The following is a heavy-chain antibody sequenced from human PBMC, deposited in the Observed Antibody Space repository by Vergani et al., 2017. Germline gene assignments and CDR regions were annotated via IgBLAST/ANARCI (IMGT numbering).Heavy chain of an antibody. CDR1: GFTFSSYA. J-gene: IGHJ6*03. Sequence: VQLVESGGGVVQPGRSLRLSCAASGFTFSSYAMSWVRQAPGKGLEWVSAISGSGGSTYYADSVKGRFTISRDNSKNTLYLQMNSLRAEDTAVYYCAKDRDGSGSSMDVWGKGTTVTVSS. CDR2: ISGSGGST. D-gene: IGHD3-10*01. CDR3: AKDRDGSGSSMDV. V-gene: IGHV3-23*04.